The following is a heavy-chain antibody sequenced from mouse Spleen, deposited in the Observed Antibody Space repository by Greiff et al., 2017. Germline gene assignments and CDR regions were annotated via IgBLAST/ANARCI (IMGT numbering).Heavy chain of an antibody. CDR1: GYTFTSYW. D-gene: IGHD2-4*01. CDR3: ARSGMRITGGAMDY. CDR2: IYPSDSET. V-gene: IGHV1-61*01. Sequence: QVQLQQPGAELVRPGSSVKLSCKASGYTFTSYWMDWVKQRPRQGLEWIGNIYPSDSETHYNQKFKDKATLTVDKSSSTAYMQLSSLTSEDSAVYYCARSGMRITGGAMDYWGQGTSVTVST. J-gene: IGHJ4*01.